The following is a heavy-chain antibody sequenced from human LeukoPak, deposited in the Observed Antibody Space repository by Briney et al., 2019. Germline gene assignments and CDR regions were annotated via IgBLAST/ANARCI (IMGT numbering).Heavy chain of an antibody. V-gene: IGHV3-23*01. CDR3: AKPYCSGGSCYSRGYYFDY. CDR1: GFTFSSYA. CDR2: ISGSGGST. J-gene: IGHJ4*02. D-gene: IGHD2-15*01. Sequence: GSLRLSCAASGFTFSSYAMSWVRQAPGKGLEWVSAISGSGGSTYYADSVKGRFTISRDNSKNTLYLQMNSLRAEDTAVYYCAKPYCSGGSCYSRGYYFDYWGQGTLVTVSS.